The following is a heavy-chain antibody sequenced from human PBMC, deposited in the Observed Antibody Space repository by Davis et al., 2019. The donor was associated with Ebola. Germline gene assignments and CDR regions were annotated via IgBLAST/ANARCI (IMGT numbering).Heavy chain of an antibody. D-gene: IGHD3-3*01. CDR2: IKQDGSEK. CDR3: ARDVVYYDFWSGYYISYYGMDV. J-gene: IGHJ6*02. V-gene: IGHV3-7*03. Sequence: GESLKISCAVSGFTFSSYWMSWVRQAPGKGLEWVANIKQDGSEKYYVDSVKGRFTISRDNAKNSLYLQMNSLRAEDTAVYYCARDVVYYDFWSGYYISYYGMDVWGQGTTVTVSS. CDR1: GFTFSSYW.